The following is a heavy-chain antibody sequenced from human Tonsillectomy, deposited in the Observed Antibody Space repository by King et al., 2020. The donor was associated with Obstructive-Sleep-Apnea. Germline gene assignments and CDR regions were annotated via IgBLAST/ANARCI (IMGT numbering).Heavy chain of an antibody. Sequence: QVQLVESGGGLVKPGGSLRLTCEASGFSSSDSDYYMSWIRQAPGKGLEWISYINSGATTIHYADSVKGRFTVSRDTAKNSLLLQMSSLRVEDTAVYYCKFYYDGRPYYADYWGQGLLDTVSS. CDR3: KFYYDGRPYYADY. J-gene: IGHJ4*02. CDR1: GFSSSDSDYY. CDR2: INSGATTI. V-gene: IGHV3-11*01. D-gene: IGHD3-22*01.